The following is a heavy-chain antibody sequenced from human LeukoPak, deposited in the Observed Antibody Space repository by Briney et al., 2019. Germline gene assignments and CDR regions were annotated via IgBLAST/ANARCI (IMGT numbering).Heavy chain of an antibody. CDR2: IRYDGSNK. CDR1: GFTFSTYD. Sequence: GGSLRLSCAAPGFTFSTYDMHWVRQAPGKGLEWVAFIRYDGSNKYYVDSVKGRFTISRDNAKNSLYLQMNSLRAEDTAVYYCARVWYDNWFDPWGQGTLVTVSS. CDR3: ARVWYDNWFDP. J-gene: IGHJ5*02. D-gene: IGHD6-13*01. V-gene: IGHV3-30*02.